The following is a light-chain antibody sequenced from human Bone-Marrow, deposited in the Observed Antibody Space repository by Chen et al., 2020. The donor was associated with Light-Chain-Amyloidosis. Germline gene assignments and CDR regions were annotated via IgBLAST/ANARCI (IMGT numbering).Light chain of an antibody. Sequence: SYELTQPPSVSVSPGQTARITCSGDDLPTKYAYWYQQKPGQAPVLVIHRDTERPSGISERFYGSRSGTTATLTIRGVQAEDEADYHCQSADSSGTYEVIVGGGTKLTVL. CDR2: RDT. CDR3: QSADSSGTYEVI. V-gene: IGLV3-25*03. J-gene: IGLJ2*01. CDR1: DLPTKY.